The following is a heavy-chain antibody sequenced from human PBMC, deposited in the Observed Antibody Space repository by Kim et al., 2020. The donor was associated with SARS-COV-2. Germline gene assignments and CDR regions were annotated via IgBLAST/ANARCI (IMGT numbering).Heavy chain of an antibody. V-gene: IGHV3-15*05. CDR3: ASDCARSISCYDAYAM. J-gene: IGHJ3*02. Sequence: GGSLRLSCAASGVTFSDAWMTWVRQAPGKGLEWIGRIKRKIDGETTEYAAPVKGRFTISRDDSKNILWLQMNSLKTEDTAVYYCASDCARSISCYDAYAMWGQGTTVIVSS. CDR1: GVTFSDAW. CDR2: IKRKIDGETT. D-gene: IGHD2-2*01.